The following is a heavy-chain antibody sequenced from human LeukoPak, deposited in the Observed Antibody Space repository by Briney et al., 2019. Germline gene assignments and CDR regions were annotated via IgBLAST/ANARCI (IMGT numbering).Heavy chain of an antibody. CDR2: IYTSGST. J-gene: IGHJ6*03. CDR3: ARGEAPIFGVVSIMDV. Sequence: SQTLSLTCTVSGGSISSGSYYWSWIRQPAGKGLEWIGRIYTSGSTNYNPSLKSRVTIPVDTSKNQFSLKLSSVTAADTAVYYCARGEAPIFGVVSIMDVWAKGPRSPSP. CDR1: GGSISSGSYY. V-gene: IGHV4-61*02. D-gene: IGHD3-3*01.